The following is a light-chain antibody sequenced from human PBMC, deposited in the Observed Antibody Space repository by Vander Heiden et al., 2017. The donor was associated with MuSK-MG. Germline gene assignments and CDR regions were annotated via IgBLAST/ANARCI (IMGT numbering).Light chain of an antibody. V-gene: IGLV2-8*01. CDR1: SSDVGGYNY. CDR3: TSYAGSNNVV. CDR2: DVS. J-gene: IGLJ2*01. Sequence: QAALTQPPSAYGAPGQAVPISCPRTSSDVGGYNYVSWYQQHPGKAHKLMIYDVSKRPSGVPDRFSGSKSGNTASLTVSGLQTEDEADYYCTSYAGSNNVVFGGGTKLTVL.